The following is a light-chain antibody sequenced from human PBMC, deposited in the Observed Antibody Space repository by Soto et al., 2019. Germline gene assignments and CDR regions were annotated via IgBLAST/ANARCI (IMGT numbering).Light chain of an antibody. CDR2: GAS. J-gene: IGKJ1*01. Sequence: EIVLTQSPGTLSLSPGERATLSCRASQSVSSSFLAWYQQKPGQAPGLLIYGASSRATGIPDRFSGSGPGPEFNLTISRLEPEDFAVYYCQQYGSSPRTVGQGTKVDIK. CDR1: QSVSSSF. V-gene: IGKV3-20*01. CDR3: QQYGSSPRT.